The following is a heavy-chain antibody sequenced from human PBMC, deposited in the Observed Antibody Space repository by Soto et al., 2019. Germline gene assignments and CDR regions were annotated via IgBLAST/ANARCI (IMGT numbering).Heavy chain of an antibody. D-gene: IGHD6-19*01. Sequence: EVQLLESGGGLVQPGGSLRLSCAASGFTFSSYAMSWVRQAPGKGLAWVSAISGSGGSTYYAASVKGRFTISRDNSTDTLNVAMNRLRAEDPAVYYCDTKGEQSSGCANFDYSGQGTLVTVSS. CDR2: ISGSGGST. J-gene: IGHJ4*02. CDR3: DTKGEQSSGCANFDY. V-gene: IGHV3-23*01. CDR1: GFTFSSYA.